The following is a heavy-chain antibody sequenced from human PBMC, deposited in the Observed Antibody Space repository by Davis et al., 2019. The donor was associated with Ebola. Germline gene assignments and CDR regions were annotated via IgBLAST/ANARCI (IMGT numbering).Heavy chain of an antibody. Sequence: GESLKISCAASGFTFSSYAMHWVRQAPGKGLEWVAVISYDGSNKYYADSVKGRFTISRDNSDNTLYLQMNSLRVEDTAAYYCARDLAYYGLDVWGKGTSVTVSS. J-gene: IGHJ6*04. CDR3: ARDLAYYGLDV. CDR1: GFTFSSYA. V-gene: IGHV3-30*14. CDR2: ISYDGSNK.